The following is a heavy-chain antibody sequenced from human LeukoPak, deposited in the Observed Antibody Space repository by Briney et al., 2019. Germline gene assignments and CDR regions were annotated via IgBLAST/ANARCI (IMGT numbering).Heavy chain of an antibody. D-gene: IGHD2-2*01. CDR1: GFTFSSYS. Sequence: GGSLRLSCAASGFTFSSYSMNWVRQAPGKELEWVSAISGDSRYIYYADSVRGRFTISRDNAENSLYLQMHSLRVEDTAVYYCARAPTVLVGYCSSSSCQADYWGQGTLVTVSS. CDR3: ARAPTVLVGYCSSSSCQADY. CDR2: ISGDSRYI. J-gene: IGHJ4*02. V-gene: IGHV3-21*01.